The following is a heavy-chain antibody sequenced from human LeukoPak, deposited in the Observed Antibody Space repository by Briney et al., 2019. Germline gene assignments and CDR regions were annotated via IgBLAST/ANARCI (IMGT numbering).Heavy chain of an antibody. J-gene: IGHJ6*02. Sequence: GRSLRLSCAASGFTFSSYGMHWVRQAPGKGLEWVAVIWYDGSNKYYADSVKGRFTISRDNSKNTLYLQMNSLRAEDTAVYYCARDRPIFGVGTNYYYGMDVWGQGTTVTVSS. CDR3: ARDRPIFGVGTNYYYGMDV. CDR2: IWYDGSNK. D-gene: IGHD3-3*01. V-gene: IGHV3-33*01. CDR1: GFTFSSYG.